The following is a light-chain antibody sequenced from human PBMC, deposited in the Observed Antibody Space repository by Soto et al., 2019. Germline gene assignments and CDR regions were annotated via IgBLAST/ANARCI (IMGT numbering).Light chain of an antibody. CDR2: LEGSGSY. J-gene: IGLJ3*02. V-gene: IGLV4-60*02. CDR1: SGHSSYI. Sequence: QSVLTQSSSASASLGSSVQLTCTLSSGHSSYIIAWHQQQPGKAPRYLMKLEGSGSYNKGSGVPDRFSGSSSVAGLYLTISTLQFGDEADYYCETWDSNTWVFGGGTMLTV. CDR3: ETWDSNTWV.